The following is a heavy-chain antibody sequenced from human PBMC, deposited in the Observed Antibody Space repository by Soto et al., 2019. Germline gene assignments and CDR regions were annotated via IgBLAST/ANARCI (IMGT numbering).Heavy chain of an antibody. CDR3: ATSELRAFDY. CDR1: GFIFSSYG. CDR2: ISYDGSNK. V-gene: IGHV3-30*03. D-gene: IGHD1-7*01. Sequence: QVQLVESGGGVVQPGRSLRLSCAASGFIFSSYGMHWVRQAPGKGLEWVAVISYDGSNKYYADSVKGRFTISRDNSKNTLYLQMNSLRAEDTAVYYCATSELRAFDYWGQGTLVTVSS. J-gene: IGHJ4*02.